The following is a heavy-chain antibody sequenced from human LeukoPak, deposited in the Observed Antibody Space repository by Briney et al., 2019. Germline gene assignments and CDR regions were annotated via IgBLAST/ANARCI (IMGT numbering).Heavy chain of an antibody. CDR1: GYDFKTYW. CDR2: IYPGGSET. Sequence: GGSLQISRRGLGYDFKTYWEDWVRQRPGKGLEWMGIIYPGGSETRYDPSFQGQVTISADRSTSTAYLQWSSLRASDTAMYYCARASRDGYNQNFDHWGQGTLVTVSS. D-gene: IGHD5-24*01. V-gene: IGHV5-51*01. CDR3: ARASRDGYNQNFDH. J-gene: IGHJ4*02.